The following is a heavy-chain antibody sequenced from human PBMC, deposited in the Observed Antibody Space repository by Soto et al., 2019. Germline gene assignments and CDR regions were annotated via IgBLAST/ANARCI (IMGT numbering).Heavy chain of an antibody. D-gene: IGHD3-3*01. Sequence: GESLKISCKGSGYSFTSYWIGWVRQMPGKGLEWRGIIYPGDSDTRYSPSFQGQVTISADKSISTAYLQWSSLKASDTAMYYCARCLTIFGVGNWFDPWGQGTLVTVSS. J-gene: IGHJ5*02. V-gene: IGHV5-51*01. CDR3: ARCLTIFGVGNWFDP. CDR2: IYPGDSDT. CDR1: GYSFTSYW.